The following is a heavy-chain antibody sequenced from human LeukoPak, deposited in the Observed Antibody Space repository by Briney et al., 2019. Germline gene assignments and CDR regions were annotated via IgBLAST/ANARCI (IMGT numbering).Heavy chain of an antibody. CDR3: ARENTAFDI. V-gene: IGHV1-8*03. D-gene: IGHD2/OR15-2a*01. Sequence: ASVKVSCKASGYTFTSYDINWVRQAPGQGLEWMGGIIPIFGTANYAQKFQGRVTITRNTSISTAYMELSSLRSEDTAVYYCARENTAFDIWGQGTMVTVSS. CDR1: GYTFTSYD. CDR2: IIPIFGTA. J-gene: IGHJ3*02.